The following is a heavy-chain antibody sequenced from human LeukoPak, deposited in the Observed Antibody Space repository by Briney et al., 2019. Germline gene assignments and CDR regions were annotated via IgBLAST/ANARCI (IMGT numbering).Heavy chain of an antibody. J-gene: IGHJ3*02. CDR2: ISYDGSNT. CDR1: GFTFSSYS. V-gene: IGHV3-30-3*01. D-gene: IGHD2-15*01. CDR3: ARVLGFGGGSLTGAFDI. Sequence: GGSLRLSCAASGFTFSSYSMHWVRQAPGKGLEWVALISYDGSNTYYADSVKGRFTISRDNSKNTLYLQMNSLRAEDTAVYYCARVLGFGGGSLTGAFDIWGQGTMVTVSS.